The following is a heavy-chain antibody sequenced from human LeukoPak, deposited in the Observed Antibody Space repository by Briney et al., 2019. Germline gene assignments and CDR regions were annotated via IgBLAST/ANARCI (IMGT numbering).Heavy chain of an antibody. CDR1: GFTFSSYG. CDR2: IWYDGSNK. D-gene: IGHD6-13*01. CDR3: ARGLRAAAGTAFDP. Sequence: GGSLRLSCAASGFTFSSYGMHWVRQAPGKGLEWVAVIWYDGSNKYYADSVKGRFTISRDNAKNSLYLQMNSLRAEDTAVYYCARGLRAAAGTAFDPWGQGTLVTVSS. V-gene: IGHV3-33*01. J-gene: IGHJ5*02.